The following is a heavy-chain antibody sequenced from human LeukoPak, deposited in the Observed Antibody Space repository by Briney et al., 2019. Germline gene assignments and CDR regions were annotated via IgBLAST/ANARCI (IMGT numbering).Heavy chain of an antibody. CDR3: AGVYGYCSSTSCYRGLDP. Sequence: AASVKVSCKASGYTFTSYGISWVRQAPGQGLEWMGWISAYNGNTNYAQKLQGRVTMTTDTSTSTAYMELRSLRSDDTAVYYCAGVYGYCSSTSCYRGLDPWGQGTLVTVSS. D-gene: IGHD2-2*03. V-gene: IGHV1-18*01. J-gene: IGHJ5*02. CDR1: GYTFTSYG. CDR2: ISAYNGNT.